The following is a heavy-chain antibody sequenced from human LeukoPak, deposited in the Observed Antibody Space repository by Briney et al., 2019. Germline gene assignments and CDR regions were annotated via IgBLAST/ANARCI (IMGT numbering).Heavy chain of an antibody. CDR2: MNPNSGNT. CDR3: ARKMHLYGSGSYFVY. V-gene: IGHV1-8*01. J-gene: IGHJ4*02. CDR1: GYTFTSND. D-gene: IGHD3-10*01. Sequence: ASVKVSCKASGYTFTSNDINWVRQATGQGLEWMGWMNPNSGNTGYAQKFQGRVTMTRNTSISTAYMELRSLRSEDTAVYYCARKMHLYGSGSYFVYWGQGTLVTVSS.